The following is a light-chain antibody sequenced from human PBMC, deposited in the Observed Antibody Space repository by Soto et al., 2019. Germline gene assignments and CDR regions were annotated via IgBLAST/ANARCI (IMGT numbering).Light chain of an antibody. J-gene: IGKJ1*01. Sequence: EIVFTQSPGTLSLSPGERATLSCRASQSVSRDFLAWYQRKPGQAPRLLIYGASSRATDIPDRFSGSGSGTDFTLTISRLEPEDFAVYYCQQYGVSPWTLGQGTKVDIK. V-gene: IGKV3-20*01. CDR1: QSVSRDF. CDR2: GAS. CDR3: QQYGVSPWT.